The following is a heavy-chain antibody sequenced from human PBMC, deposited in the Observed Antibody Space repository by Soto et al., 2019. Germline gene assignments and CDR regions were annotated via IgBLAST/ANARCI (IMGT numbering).Heavy chain of an antibody. D-gene: IGHD3-3*01. J-gene: IGHJ6*02. Sequence: GASVKVSCKASGYTFTSYDINWLRQATGQGLEWMGWMNPNSGNTGYAQKFQGRVTMTRNTSISTAYMELSSLRSEDTAVYYCASWSDFWSGSVYGMDVWGQGTTVTVSS. CDR3: ASWSDFWSGSVYGMDV. CDR2: MNPNSGNT. V-gene: IGHV1-8*01. CDR1: GYTFTSYD.